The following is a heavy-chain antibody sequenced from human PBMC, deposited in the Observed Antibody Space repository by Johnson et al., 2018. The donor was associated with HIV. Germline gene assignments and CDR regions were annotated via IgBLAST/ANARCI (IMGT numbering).Heavy chain of an antibody. CDR3: AKVHIAARWSDAFDV. CDR1: GFTFSSYW. CDR2: IKQDGSEK. Sequence: VQLVESGGGLVQPGGSLRLSCAASGFTFSSYWMSWVRQAPGKGLEWVANIKQDGSEKYYVDSVKGRFTISRDNAKNSLYLQMNSLRAEDTAVYFCAKVHIAARWSDAFDVWSQGTMVTVSS. D-gene: IGHD6-6*01. J-gene: IGHJ3*01. V-gene: IGHV3-7*01.